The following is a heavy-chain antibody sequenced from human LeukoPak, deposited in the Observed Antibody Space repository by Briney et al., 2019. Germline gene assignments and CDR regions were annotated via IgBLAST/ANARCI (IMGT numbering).Heavy chain of an antibody. CDR1: GFTFSSYY. D-gene: IGHD4-17*01. J-gene: IGHJ4*02. V-gene: IGHV3-74*01. Sequence: PGGSLRLSCAASGFTFSSYYMHWVRQGPGKGLVWVSRINSDGSSTNYADSAKGRFTISRDNAKNTLYLQMNSLRAEDTAVYYCAGGEYAGYWGQGTLVTVSS. CDR2: INSDGSST. CDR3: AGGEYAGY.